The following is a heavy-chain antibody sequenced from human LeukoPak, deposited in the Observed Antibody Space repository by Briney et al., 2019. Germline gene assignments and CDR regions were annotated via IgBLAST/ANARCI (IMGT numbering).Heavy chain of an antibody. CDR1: GFTFSSYA. J-gene: IGHJ3*02. CDR2: ISYDGSNK. Sequence: GGSLRLSCAASGFTFSSYAMHWVRQAPGKGLEWVAVISYDGSNKYYADSVKGRFTISRDNSKNTLYLQMNSLRAEDTAVYYCAKEEGGSPSPFAAFDIWGQGTMVTVSS. CDR3: AKEEGGSPSPFAAFDI. D-gene: IGHD1-26*01. V-gene: IGHV3-30*04.